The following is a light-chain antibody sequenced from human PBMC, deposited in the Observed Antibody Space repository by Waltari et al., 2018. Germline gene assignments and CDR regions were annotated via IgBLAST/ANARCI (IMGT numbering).Light chain of an antibody. CDR1: NPNTANNF. Sequence: QSVLTQPPSVSAAPGQKVTISCSGRNPNTANNFLSWYQQFPGKAPKPLIYDNNKRPSGIPARFSGSKSGTSATLDIIGVQSGDEADYYCATWDDRIIGLFGGGTKLNVL. V-gene: IGLV1-51*01. J-gene: IGLJ2*01. CDR3: ATWDDRIIGL. CDR2: DNN.